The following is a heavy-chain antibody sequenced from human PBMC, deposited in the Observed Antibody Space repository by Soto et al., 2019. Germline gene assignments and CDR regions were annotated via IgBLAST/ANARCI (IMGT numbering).Heavy chain of an antibody. J-gene: IGHJ6*02. CDR3: ARDRRYCSGGSCYSAVRYYYYGMDV. CDR2: IYYSGST. V-gene: IGHV4-31*03. Sequence: SETLSLTCTVSGGSISSGGYYWSWIRQHPGKGLEWIGYIYYSGSTYYNPSLKSRVTISVDTSKNQFSLKLSSVTAADTAVYYCARDRRYCSGGSCYSAVRYYYYGMDVWGQGTTVTVSS. D-gene: IGHD2-15*01. CDR1: GGSISSGGYY.